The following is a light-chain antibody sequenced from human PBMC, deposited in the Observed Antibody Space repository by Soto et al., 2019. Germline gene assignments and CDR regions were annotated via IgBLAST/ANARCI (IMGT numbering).Light chain of an antibody. V-gene: IGKV2-28*01. CDR3: MQALQTPT. CDR2: LGS. J-gene: IGKJ1*01. CDR1: QSHLHSNGYKY. Sequence: EIVMTQSPLSLPVTPGEPASISCRSSQSHLHSNGYKYLDWYLQKPGQSPQVLIYLGSNRASGVPDRFSGSGSGTDFTLTISRVEAEDVWVYYCMQALQTPTFGQGTKVEIK.